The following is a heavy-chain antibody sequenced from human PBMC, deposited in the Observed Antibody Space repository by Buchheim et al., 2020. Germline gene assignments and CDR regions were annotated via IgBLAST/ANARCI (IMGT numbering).Heavy chain of an antibody. D-gene: IGHD3-22*01. CDR2: INPSGGST. CDR1: AYTFTSYL. V-gene: IGHV1-46*01. J-gene: IGHJ4*02. CDR3: ARDRPSDYYDSSGYYPDY. Sequence: QVQLVQSGAEVKKPGASVKVFCQASAYTFTSYLMHWVRQAPGQGLEWMGIINPSGGSTRYAQKFQGRVTMTRDTSTSTVYMELSSLRSENTAVYYCARDRPSDYYDSSGYYPDYWGQGTL.